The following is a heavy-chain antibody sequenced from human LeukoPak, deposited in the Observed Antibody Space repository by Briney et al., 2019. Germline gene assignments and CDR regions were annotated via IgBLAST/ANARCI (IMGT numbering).Heavy chain of an antibody. V-gene: IGHV3-33*06. CDR1: GFTFSSYG. D-gene: IGHD1-26*01. J-gene: IGHJ4*02. CDR3: AKMYSGSYGPFDY. CDR2: IWYDGSNK. Sequence: GGSLSLSCAASGFTFSSYGMHWVRQAPGKGLEWVAVIWYDGSNKYYADSVKGRFTISRDNSKNTLYLQMNSLRAEDTAVYYCAKMYSGSYGPFDYWGQGTLVTVSS.